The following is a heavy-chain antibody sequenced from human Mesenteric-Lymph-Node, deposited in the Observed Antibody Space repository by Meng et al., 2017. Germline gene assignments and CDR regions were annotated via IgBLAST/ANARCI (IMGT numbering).Heavy chain of an antibody. CDR3: ASGEVVVAATPFAFDI. CDR2: IIPIFGTA. V-gene: IGHV1-69*05. D-gene: IGHD2-15*01. J-gene: IGHJ3*02. Sequence: SVKVSCKASGGTFSSYAISWVRQAPGQGLEWMGGIIPIFGTANYAQKFQGRVTITTDESTSTAYMGLSSLRSEDTAVYYCASGEVVVAATPFAFDIWGQGTMVTVSS. CDR1: GGTFSSYA.